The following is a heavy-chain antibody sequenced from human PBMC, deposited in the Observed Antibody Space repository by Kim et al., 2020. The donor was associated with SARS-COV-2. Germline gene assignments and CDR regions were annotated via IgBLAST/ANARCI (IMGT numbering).Heavy chain of an antibody. J-gene: IGHJ5*02. V-gene: IGHV4-34*01. CDR2: INHSGST. CDR3: ARGPLDWFDP. CDR1: GGSFSGYY. Sequence: SETLSLTCAVYGGSFSGYYWSWIRQPPGKGLEWIGEINHSGSTNYNPSLKSRVTISVDTSKNQFSLKLSSVTAADTAVYYCARGPLDWFDPWGQGTLVTVSS. D-gene: IGHD3-16*01.